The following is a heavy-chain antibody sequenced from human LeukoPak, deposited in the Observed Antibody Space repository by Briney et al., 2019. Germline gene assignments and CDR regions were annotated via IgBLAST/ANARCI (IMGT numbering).Heavy chain of an antibody. CDR1: GGSISSYY. Sequence: SETLSLTCTVSGGSISSYYWSWIRQPPGKGLEWIGYIYYSGSTNYNPSLKSRVTISVDTSKNQFSLKLSSVTAADTAIYYCAKDLRINMPRGIYGDDYRGQGTLVTVSS. J-gene: IGHJ4*02. CDR2: IYYSGST. CDR3: AKDLRINMPRGIYGDDY. D-gene: IGHD3-10*01. V-gene: IGHV4-59*12.